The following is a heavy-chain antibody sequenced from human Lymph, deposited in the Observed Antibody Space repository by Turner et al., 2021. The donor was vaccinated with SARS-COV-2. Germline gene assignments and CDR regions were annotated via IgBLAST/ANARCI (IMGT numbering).Heavy chain of an antibody. CDR3: ARETVNNWVDP. CDR1: GGSMKSNS. Sequence: QVQLQESGPRLVKPLATLSVPCTVSGGSMKSNSWSWIRQPPGKRLEWIGYIYYRGSTNYNPSLKSRVTISVDTSKNQFSLKLTSVTAADTAIYYCARETVNNWVDPWGQGILVTVSS. D-gene: IGHD2-21*02. J-gene: IGHJ5*02. CDR2: IYYRGST. V-gene: IGHV4-59*01.